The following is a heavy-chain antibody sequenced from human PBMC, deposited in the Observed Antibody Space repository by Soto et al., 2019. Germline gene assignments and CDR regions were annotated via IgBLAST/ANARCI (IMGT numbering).Heavy chain of an antibody. D-gene: IGHD2-2*01. V-gene: IGHV3-33*01. CDR2: IWDDGTNT. CDR3: ARGAQIVEVPARHVDH. J-gene: IGHJ2*01. Sequence: QVQLVESGGGVVQPGRSLRLSCAASGFTFSSHSMHWVRQAQGKRLVWVAVIWDDGTNTYYADYVKGRFTISRDNPKNTLYLELNSLRAEDTAVYFCARGAQIVEVPARHVDHWGRGTLVTVSS. CDR1: GFTFSSHS.